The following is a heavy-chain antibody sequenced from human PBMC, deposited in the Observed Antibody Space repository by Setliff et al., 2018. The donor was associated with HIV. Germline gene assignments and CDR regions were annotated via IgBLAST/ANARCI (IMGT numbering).Heavy chain of an antibody. CDR3: ARRAQDSWNLDL. CDR2: MYHSGST. V-gene: IGHV4-31*03. J-gene: IGHJ2*01. CDR1: GVSITTDGYY. Sequence: PSETLSLTCSVSGVSITTDGYYWSWIRHYPGKGLEWIGYMYHSGSTYYNASLASRLIMPLDPSKNQFSLRLSSVTAVDTAVYFCARRAQDSWNLDLWGRGTLVTVSS.